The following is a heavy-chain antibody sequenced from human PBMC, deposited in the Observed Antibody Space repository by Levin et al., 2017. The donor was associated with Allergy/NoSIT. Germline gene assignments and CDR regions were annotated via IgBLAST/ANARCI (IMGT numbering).Heavy chain of an antibody. D-gene: IGHD3-16*01. Sequence: SCAASGFTFSDYYMSWIRQAPGKGLECVSYISTSSSYTKYPDSVKGRFTISRDSAKNSLYLQMNSLRAEDTAVYYCAREVLGGRTFDYWGLGTLVTVSS. CDR2: ISTSSSYT. CDR1: GFTFSDYY. J-gene: IGHJ4*02. CDR3: AREVLGGRTFDY. V-gene: IGHV3-11*05.